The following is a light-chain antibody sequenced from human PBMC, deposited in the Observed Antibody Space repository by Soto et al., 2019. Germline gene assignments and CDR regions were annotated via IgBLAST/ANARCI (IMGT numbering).Light chain of an antibody. J-gene: IGKJ4*01. V-gene: IGKV1-5*03. Sequence: DIQMTQSPSTLSASVGDRVTITCRASQSISSWLAWYQQKPGKAPKLLIYKASSLESGVPSRFSGSGSGTEFTLNISSLQPDYFASYYCQQYNISSTFGAGTKVEIK. CDR1: QSISSW. CDR3: QQYNISST. CDR2: KAS.